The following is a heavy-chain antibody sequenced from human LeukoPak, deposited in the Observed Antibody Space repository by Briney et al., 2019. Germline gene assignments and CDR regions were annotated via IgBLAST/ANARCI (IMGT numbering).Heavy chain of an antibody. D-gene: IGHD3-16*02. CDR2: IYNDGGT. J-gene: IGHJ3*01. V-gene: IGHV3-53*01. Sequence: GGSLRLSCAASGFTVSSNYMSWVRQGPGKGLEWVALIYNDGGTRYTDSVKGRFTISRDTSRNTLFLQMNSLRVEDSAMYYCVKRLTLGDLSIKGAFALWGQGTMVTVAS. CDR1: GFTVSSNY. CDR3: VKRLTLGDLSIKGAFAL.